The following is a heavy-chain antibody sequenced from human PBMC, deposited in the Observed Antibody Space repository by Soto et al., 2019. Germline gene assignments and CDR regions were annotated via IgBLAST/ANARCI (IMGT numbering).Heavy chain of an antibody. Sequence: HPGGSLRLSCAASGFTFSSYAMSWVRQAPGKGLEWVSAISGSGGSTYYADSVKGRFTISRDNSKNTLYLQMSSLRAEDTAVYYCAKGGSGHYFPDFDYYYSGMDVWGQGTTVTVSS. D-gene: IGHD3-3*01. CDR3: AKGGSGHYFPDFDYYYSGMDV. V-gene: IGHV3-23*01. CDR1: GFTFSSYA. J-gene: IGHJ6*02. CDR2: ISGSGGST.